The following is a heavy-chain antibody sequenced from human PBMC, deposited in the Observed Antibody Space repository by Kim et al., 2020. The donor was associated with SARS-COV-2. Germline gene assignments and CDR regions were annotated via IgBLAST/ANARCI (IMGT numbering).Heavy chain of an antibody. J-gene: IGHJ4*02. CDR2: ISGDSGDI. CDR1: GFTFSTYS. D-gene: IGHD2-15*01. CDR3: ARDPQGYCSSGTCTSAYEY. V-gene: IGHV3-21*01. Sequence: GGSLRLSCVASGFTFSTYSMNWVRQAPGKGLEWVSSISGDSGDIYYADSMKGRFTISRDNVKKSLYLRMNNVRAEDTAVYYCARDPQGYCSSGTCTSAYEYWGQGTLVTVSS.